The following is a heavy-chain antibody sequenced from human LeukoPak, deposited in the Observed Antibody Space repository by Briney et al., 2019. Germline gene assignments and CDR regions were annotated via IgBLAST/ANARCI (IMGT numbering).Heavy chain of an antibody. Sequence: SETLSLTCTVSGYSISSGYYWGWIRQPPGKGLEWIGSIYHSGSTYYNPSLKSRVTISVDTSKNQFSLKLSSVTAADTAVYYCARHPPRDYGSGSYKLWGQGTLVTVSS. J-gene: IGHJ4*02. V-gene: IGHV4-38-2*02. CDR1: GYSISSGYY. CDR3: ARHPPRDYGSGSYKL. D-gene: IGHD3-10*01. CDR2: IYHSGST.